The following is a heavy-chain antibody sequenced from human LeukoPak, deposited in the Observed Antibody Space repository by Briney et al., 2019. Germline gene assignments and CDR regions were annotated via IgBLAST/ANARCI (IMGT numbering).Heavy chain of an antibody. CDR3: ARVPTYSGYELWGRNFDY. D-gene: IGHD5-12*01. CDR1: DYSITNSW. J-gene: IGHJ4*02. V-gene: IGHV4-4*02. Sequence: SETLSLTCAVSDYSITNSWWSWVRQPPGKGLEWIGEIYHSGCTNYNPSLKSRVTISVDKSKNQFSLKLSSVTAADTAVYYCARVPTYSGYELWGRNFDYWGQGTLVTVSS. CDR2: IYHSGCT.